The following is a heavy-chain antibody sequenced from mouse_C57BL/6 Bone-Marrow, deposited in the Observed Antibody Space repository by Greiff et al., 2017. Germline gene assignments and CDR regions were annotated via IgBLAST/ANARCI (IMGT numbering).Heavy chain of an antibody. J-gene: IGHJ2*01. CDR1: GYTFTSYW. CDR2: IHPNSGST. D-gene: IGHD2-1*01. CDR3: ARTAPYGNYEGY. V-gene: IGHV1-64*01. Sequence: QVQLQQPGAELVKPGASVKLSCKASGYTFTSYWMHWVKQRPGQGLEWIGMIHPNSGSTNYNETFKSKATLTVDKSSSTAYMQLSSLTSEDSAVYYCARTAPYGNYEGYWGQGTTRTVSS.